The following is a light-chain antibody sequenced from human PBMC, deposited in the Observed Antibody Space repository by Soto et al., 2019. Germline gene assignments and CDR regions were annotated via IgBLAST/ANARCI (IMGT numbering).Light chain of an antibody. J-gene: IGKJ1*01. CDR3: QQSYSTTWT. Sequence: DIQMTQSPSSLSASVGDRVTITCRASQSISSYLNWYQQKPGKAPKLLIYAASSLQSGVPSRFSGSGSGTVFTLTISSLQPEDFATYYCQQSYSTTWTFGQGTKVEIK. CDR1: QSISSY. CDR2: AAS. V-gene: IGKV1-39*01.